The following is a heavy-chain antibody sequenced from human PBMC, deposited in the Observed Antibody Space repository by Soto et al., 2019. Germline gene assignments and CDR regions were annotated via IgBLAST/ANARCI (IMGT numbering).Heavy chain of an antibody. D-gene: IGHD1-20*01. CDR2: ISYDGSNK. J-gene: IGHJ4*02. V-gene: IGHV3-30*18. CDR1: GFTFSSYG. CDR3: AKDRTSNWYYFDY. Sequence: QVQLVESGGGVVQPGRSLRLSCAASGFTFSSYGMHWVRQAPGKGLEWVAVISYDGSNKYYADSVKGRFTISRDNSKNTLYLQMNSLRAEDTAVYYCAKDRTSNWYYFDYWGQGTLVTVSS.